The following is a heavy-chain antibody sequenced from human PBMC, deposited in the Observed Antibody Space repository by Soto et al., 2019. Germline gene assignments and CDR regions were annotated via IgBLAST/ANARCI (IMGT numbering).Heavy chain of an antibody. Sequence: ASVKVSCKASGYTFTSYGISWVRQAPGQGLEWMGWISAYNGNTNYAQKLQGRVTMTTDTSTSTAYMELRSLRSDDTAVYYCARDFSSTSCYTNPCYYYYYGMDVWGQGTTVTASS. D-gene: IGHD2-2*02. CDR1: GYTFTSYG. J-gene: IGHJ6*02. CDR3: ARDFSSTSCYTNPCYYYYYGMDV. CDR2: ISAYNGNT. V-gene: IGHV1-18*01.